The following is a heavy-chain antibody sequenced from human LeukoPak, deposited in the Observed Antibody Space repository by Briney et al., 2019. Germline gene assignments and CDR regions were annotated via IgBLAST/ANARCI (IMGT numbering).Heavy chain of an antibody. D-gene: IGHD3-22*01. V-gene: IGHV4-59*01. CDR2: IYYSGST. CDR3: ASHYYDSSGYYYFDY. CDR1: GGSISSYY. J-gene: IGHJ4*02. Sequence: MPSETLSLTCTVSGGSISSYYWSWIRQPPGKGLEWIGYIYYSGSTNYNPSLKSRVTISVDTSKNQFSLKLSSVTAADTAVYYCASHYYDSSGYYYFDYWGQGTLVTVSS.